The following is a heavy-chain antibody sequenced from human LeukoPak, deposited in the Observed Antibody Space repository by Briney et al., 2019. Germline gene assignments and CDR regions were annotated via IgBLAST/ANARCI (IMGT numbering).Heavy chain of an antibody. CDR3: AMSSRLQSPSGTDY. D-gene: IGHD3-10*01. CDR1: GYTFSDYY. J-gene: IGHJ4*02. Sequence: ASVRVSCKTSGYTFSDYYMHWVRQAPGQGLEWMGWMNARNGGTNYAQNLKGRVTMTRDTSINTAYMELSSLTSDDTALYYCAMSSRLQSPSGTDYWGQGTLVTVSS. CDR2: MNARNGGT. V-gene: IGHV1-2*02.